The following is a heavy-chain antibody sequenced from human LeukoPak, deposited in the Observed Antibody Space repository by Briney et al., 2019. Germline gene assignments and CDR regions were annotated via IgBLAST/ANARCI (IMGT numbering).Heavy chain of an antibody. V-gene: IGHV3-21*01. D-gene: IGHD5-24*01. CDR1: GFTFSSYS. CDR2: ISSSSSYI. J-gene: IGHJ4*02. Sequence: GGSLRLSCAASGFTFSSYSMNWVRQAPGKGLEWVSSISSSSSYIYYADSVKCRFTISRDNAKNSLYLQMNSLRAEDTAVYYCARDGDAYNFDFWGQGALVTVSS. CDR3: ARDGDAYNFDF.